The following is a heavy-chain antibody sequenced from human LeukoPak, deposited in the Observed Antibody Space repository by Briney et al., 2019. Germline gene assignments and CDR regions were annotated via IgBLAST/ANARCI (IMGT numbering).Heavy chain of an antibody. D-gene: IGHD1-26*01. Sequence: GGSLRLSCAASGFTFSTFAMIWVRQPPGKGLEWVANIKQDGSEKYYVDSVKGRFTISRDNAKNSLYLQMNSLRAEDTAVYYCARDKIVGATLLDYWGQGTLVTVSS. J-gene: IGHJ4*02. CDR2: IKQDGSEK. V-gene: IGHV3-7*01. CDR1: GFTFSTFA. CDR3: ARDKIVGATLLDY.